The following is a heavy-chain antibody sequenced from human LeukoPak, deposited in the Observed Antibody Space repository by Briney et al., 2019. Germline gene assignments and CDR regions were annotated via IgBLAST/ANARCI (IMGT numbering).Heavy chain of an antibody. CDR3: ARGRVSGSYTRIDY. D-gene: IGHD1-26*01. V-gene: IGHV3-21*04. CDR2: ISTSSTYI. CDR1: GFTFSSYS. J-gene: IGHJ4*02. Sequence: GGSLRLSCAASGFTFSSYSMNWVRQAPGKGLEWVSSISTSSTYIYYADSMKGRFTISRDNAKDSLYLQVNSLRADDTAVYYCARGRVSGSYTRIDYWGQGTLVTVSS.